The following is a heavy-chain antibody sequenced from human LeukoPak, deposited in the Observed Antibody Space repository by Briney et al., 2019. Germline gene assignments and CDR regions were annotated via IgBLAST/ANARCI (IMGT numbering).Heavy chain of an antibody. V-gene: IGHV3-30*01. D-gene: IGHD2-2*02. CDR3: ARADCSSTSCYTVDY. Sequence: PGGSLRLSCAASGFTFSSYAMHWVRQAPGKGLEWVAVISYDGSNKYYADSVKGRFTISRDNSKNTLHLQMNSLRAEDTAVYYCARADCSSTSCYTVDYWGQGTLVTVSS. CDR1: GFTFSSYA. J-gene: IGHJ4*02. CDR2: ISYDGSNK.